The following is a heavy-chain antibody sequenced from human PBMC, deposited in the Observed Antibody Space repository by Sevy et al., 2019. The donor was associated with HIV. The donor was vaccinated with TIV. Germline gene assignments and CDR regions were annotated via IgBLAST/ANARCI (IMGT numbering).Heavy chain of an antibody. CDR2: IYYSGST. CDR1: GGSISSGDYY. CDR3: ARDNYYYDSSGYYFHDAFDI. D-gene: IGHD3-22*01. V-gene: IGHV4-30-4*01. Sequence: TLSLTCTVSGGSISSGDYYWSWIRQPPGKGLEWIGYIYYSGSTYYNPSLKSRVTISVDTSKNQFSLKLSSVTAADTAVYYCARDNYYYDSSGYYFHDAFDIWGQGTMVTVSS. J-gene: IGHJ3*02.